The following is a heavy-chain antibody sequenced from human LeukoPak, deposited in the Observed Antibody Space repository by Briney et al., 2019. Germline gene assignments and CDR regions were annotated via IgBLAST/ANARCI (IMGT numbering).Heavy chain of an antibody. J-gene: IGHJ4*02. CDR3: ASADIDILTGIELSLHY. V-gene: IGHV3-7*01. CDR1: GFTFSSYW. CDR2: IKQDGSER. Sequence: PGGSLRLSCAASGFTFSSYWMSWVRQAPGKGLEWVANIKQDGSERYYVDSVKGRFTISRDNAKNSLYLQMNSLRAEDTAVYYCASADIDILTGIELSLHYWGQGTLVTVSS. D-gene: IGHD3-9*01.